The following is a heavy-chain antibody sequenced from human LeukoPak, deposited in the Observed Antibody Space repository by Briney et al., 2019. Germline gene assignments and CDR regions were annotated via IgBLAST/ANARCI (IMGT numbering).Heavy chain of an antibody. D-gene: IGHD3-22*01. CDR1: GYTFTSYY. J-gene: IGHJ4*02. CDR3: ARTDSSGLEIVDY. Sequence: ASVKVSCKASGYTFTSYYMHWVRQAPGQGLEWMGWINPNSGGTNYAQKFQGRVTMTRDTSISTAYMELSRLRSDDTAVYYCARTDSSGLEIVDYWGQGTLVTVSS. CDR2: INPNSGGT. V-gene: IGHV1-2*02.